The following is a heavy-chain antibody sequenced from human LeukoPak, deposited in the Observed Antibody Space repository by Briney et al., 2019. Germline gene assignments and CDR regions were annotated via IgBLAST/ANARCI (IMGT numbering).Heavy chain of an antibody. CDR1: GFTFSSYW. CDR3: AKDFWPGDSGSYEY. Sequence: GGSLRLSCAASGFTFSSYWMHWVRQAPGKGLVWVSRIKGDGSHTIYADSVKGRFTISRDSAEDTLYLQMNSLRAEDTAVYYCAKDFWPGDSGSYEYWGQGTLVTVSS. D-gene: IGHD1-26*01. J-gene: IGHJ4*02. CDR2: IKGDGSHT. V-gene: IGHV3-74*01.